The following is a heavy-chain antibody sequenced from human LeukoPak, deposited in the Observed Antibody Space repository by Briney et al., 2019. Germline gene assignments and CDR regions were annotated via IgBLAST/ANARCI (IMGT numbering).Heavy chain of an antibody. CDR2: ISSSSSYI. CDR3: ARAPDYYDSSGYYYSGPGPANY. CDR1: GFTFSSHS. V-gene: IGHV3-21*01. J-gene: IGHJ4*02. D-gene: IGHD3-22*01. Sequence: PGGSLRLSCAASGFTFSSHSINWVRQAPGKGLERVSSISSSSSYIYYTDSVKGRFTISRANAKNSLYLQMNSLRAEDTAVYYCARAPDYYDSSGYYYSGPGPANYWGQGTLVTVSS.